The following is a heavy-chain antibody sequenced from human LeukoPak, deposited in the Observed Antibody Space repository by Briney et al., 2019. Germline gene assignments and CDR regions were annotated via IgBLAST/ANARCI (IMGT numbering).Heavy chain of an antibody. V-gene: IGHV1-46*01. CDR1: GYTFTNYY. CDR3: ARDNSVGDYAWWFDP. D-gene: IGHD1-26*01. CDR2: ITPSGGST. J-gene: IGHJ5*02. Sequence: ASVKISCKASGYTFTNYYMHWVRQAPGQGLEWLGLITPSGGSTWYAQKFQGRVTMTRDMSTSTDYMELSSLRSEDTAVYYCARDNSVGDYAWWFDPWGQGTLVTVSS.